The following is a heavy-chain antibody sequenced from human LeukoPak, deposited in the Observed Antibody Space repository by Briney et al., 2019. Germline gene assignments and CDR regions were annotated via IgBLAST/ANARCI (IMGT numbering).Heavy chain of an antibody. Sequence: ASVKVSCKASGYTFTSYGISWVRQAPGQGLEWMGWISAYNGNTNYAQKLQGRVTMTTDTSTSTAYMELRSLRSDDTAVYYCARDRRIVGATTRSDYWGQGTLVTVPP. V-gene: IGHV1-18*01. CDR1: GYTFTSYG. J-gene: IGHJ4*02. D-gene: IGHD1-26*01. CDR2: ISAYNGNT. CDR3: ARDRRIVGATTRSDY.